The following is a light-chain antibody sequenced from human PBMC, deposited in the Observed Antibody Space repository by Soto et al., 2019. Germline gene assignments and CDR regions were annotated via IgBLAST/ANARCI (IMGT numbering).Light chain of an antibody. CDR3: QQVNSYPLT. CDR1: QGISQY. J-gene: IGKJ4*01. V-gene: IGKV1-9*01. CDR2: AAT. Sequence: DIQMTQSPSTLSAAVGDRFTITCRASQGISQYVAWYQQKPGKAPKLLIYAATVLQGGVPSRFSGTGSATEFILTISSLQPEDFATYYCQQVNSYPLTFGGGTKVDIK.